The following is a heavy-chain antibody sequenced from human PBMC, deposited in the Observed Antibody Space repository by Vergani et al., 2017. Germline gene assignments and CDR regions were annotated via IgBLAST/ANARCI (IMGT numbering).Heavy chain of an antibody. CDR1: GGTFSSYT. D-gene: IGHD7-27*01. CDR2: IVPILDRK. V-gene: IGHV1-69*08. CDR3: ARDLGRSRVNSYYGMGV. Sequence: QAQLVQSGAEMKKPGSSVKVSCKSSGGTFSSYTFIWVRLAPGQGLDWMGSIVPILDRKEYAQKFQGRVAITADTSTRTVYMGLSSLRSEDTAVYYCARDLGRSRVNSYYGMGVWGQGTTVTVSS. J-gene: IGHJ6*02.